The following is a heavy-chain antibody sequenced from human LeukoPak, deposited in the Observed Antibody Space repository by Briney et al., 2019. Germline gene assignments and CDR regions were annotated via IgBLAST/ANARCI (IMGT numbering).Heavy chain of an antibody. J-gene: IGHJ4*02. CDR2: TYYRSKWYN. V-gene: IGHV6-1*01. CDR3: ARERRERRWFGEPPTNYFDY. D-gene: IGHD3-10*01. Sequence: SQTLSLTRAISGDSVSSNSAAWNWIRQSPSRGLEWLGRTYYRSKWYNDYAVSVKSRITINPDTSKNQFSLQLNSVTPEDTAVYYCARERRERRWFGEPPTNYFDYWGQGTLVTVSS. CDR1: GDSVSSNSAA.